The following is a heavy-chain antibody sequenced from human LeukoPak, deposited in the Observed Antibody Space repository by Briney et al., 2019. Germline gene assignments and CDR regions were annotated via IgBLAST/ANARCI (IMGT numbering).Heavy chain of an antibody. J-gene: IGHJ6*03. CDR1: GGSFSGYY. Sequence: SETLSLTCAVYGGSFSGYYRSWIRQPPGKGLEWIGEINHSGSTNYNPSLKSRVTISVDTSKNQFSLKLSSVTAADTAVYYCARGHSSSWSYYYYYMDVWGKGTTVTVSS. V-gene: IGHV4-34*01. CDR3: ARGHSSSWSYYYYYMDV. CDR2: INHSGST. D-gene: IGHD6-13*01.